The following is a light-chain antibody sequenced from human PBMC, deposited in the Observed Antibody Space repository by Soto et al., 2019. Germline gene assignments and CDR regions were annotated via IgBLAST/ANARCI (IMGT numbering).Light chain of an antibody. J-gene: IGKJ4*01. V-gene: IGKV1-5*03. Sequence: DIQMTQSPSTLSAVVGDRVTISCRASQGIDTSLAWYQQKPGKAPKLLIYKASTLESGVPSRFSGSGSGIEFTLTISSLQADDFATYYCQQYNDLSTFGGGTKVDIK. CDR2: KAS. CDR1: QGIDTS. CDR3: QQYNDLST.